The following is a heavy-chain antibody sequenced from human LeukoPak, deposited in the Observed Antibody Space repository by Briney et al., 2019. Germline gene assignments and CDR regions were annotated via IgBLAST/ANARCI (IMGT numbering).Heavy chain of an antibody. J-gene: IGHJ4*02. CDR3: ATDMSAVTTEARFDY. CDR2: ISAYNGNT. D-gene: IGHD4-17*01. V-gene: IGHV1-18*01. CDR1: GYTFTSYG. Sequence: ASVKVFCKASGYTFTSYGISWVRQAPGQGLEWMGWISAYNGNTNYAQKLQGRVTMTTDTSTSTAYMELRSLRSDDTAVYYCATDMSAVTTEARFDYWGQGTLVTVSS.